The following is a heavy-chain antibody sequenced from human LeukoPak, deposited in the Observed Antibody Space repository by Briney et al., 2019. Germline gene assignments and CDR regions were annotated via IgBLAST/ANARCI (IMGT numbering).Heavy chain of an antibody. CDR2: INPNTGDT. CDR1: RYTFTGYF. Sequence: ASVKVSCKASRYTFTGYFMHWVRQAPGQGLEWMGWINPNTGDTRYAQKFQGRVTMTRDTSISTAYLELSRLRSDDTAVYYCARKSMAAVGTFDYWGQGTLVTVSS. D-gene: IGHD6-13*01. CDR3: ARKSMAAVGTFDY. J-gene: IGHJ4*02. V-gene: IGHV1-2*02.